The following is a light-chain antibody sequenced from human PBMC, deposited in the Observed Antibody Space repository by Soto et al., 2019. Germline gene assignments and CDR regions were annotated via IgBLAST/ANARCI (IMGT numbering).Light chain of an antibody. Sequence: NFMLTQPHSVSESPGKTVTISCTRSSGSIASNYVQWYQQRPGSAPTTLIYEDDQRPSGVPDRFSGSIDSSSNSASLTISGLMTEDEADYYCQSYDSTNPVVFGGGTKLTVL. CDR1: SGSIASNY. CDR3: QSYDSTNPVV. J-gene: IGLJ2*01. V-gene: IGLV6-57*04. CDR2: EDD.